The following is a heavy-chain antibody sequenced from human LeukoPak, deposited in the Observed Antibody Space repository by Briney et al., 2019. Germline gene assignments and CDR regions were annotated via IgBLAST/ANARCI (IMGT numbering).Heavy chain of an antibody. CDR1: GFNFNDKA. CDR3: AKTPYSSGRSPFDY. Sequence: GGSLRLSCVASGFNFNDKAVHWVRQAPGKGLEWVSSISWNSDFIDYADSVKGRFTVSRDNAKTSLYLQMNSVRDEDTAFYYCAKTPYSSGRSPFDYWGQGTLVTVSS. J-gene: IGHJ4*02. D-gene: IGHD6-19*01. CDR2: ISWNSDFI. V-gene: IGHV3-9*01.